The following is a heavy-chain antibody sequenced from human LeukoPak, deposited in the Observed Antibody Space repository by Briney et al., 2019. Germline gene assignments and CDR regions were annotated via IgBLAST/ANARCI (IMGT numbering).Heavy chain of an antibody. CDR3: AKGFTAMVTYFDY. CDR2: ISGSGGST. CDR1: GFTFSTYG. V-gene: IGHV3-23*01. Sequence: GGSLRLSCTASGFTFSTYGMHWVRQAPGKGLEWVSAISGSGGSTYYADSVKGRFTISRDNSKNTLYLQMNSLRAEDTAVYYCAKGFTAMVTYFDYWGQGTLVTVSS. D-gene: IGHD5-18*01. J-gene: IGHJ4*02.